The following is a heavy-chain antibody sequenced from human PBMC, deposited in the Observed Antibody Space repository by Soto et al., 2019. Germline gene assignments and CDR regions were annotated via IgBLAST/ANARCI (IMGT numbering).Heavy chain of an antibody. D-gene: IGHD3-3*01. Sequence: GGSLRLSCAASGFTFSSYSMNWVRQAPGKGLEWVSYISSSSSTIYYADSVKGRFTISRDNAKNSLYLQMNSLRAEDTAVYYCARDTIFGVVKSDYWGQGTLVTVSS. CDR1: GFTFSSYS. J-gene: IGHJ4*02. CDR3: ARDTIFGVVKSDY. CDR2: ISSSSSTI. V-gene: IGHV3-48*01.